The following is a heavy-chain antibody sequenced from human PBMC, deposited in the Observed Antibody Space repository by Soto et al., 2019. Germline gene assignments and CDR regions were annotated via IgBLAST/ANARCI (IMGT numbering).Heavy chain of an antibody. CDR1: GFTFSSYA. J-gene: IGHJ4*02. D-gene: IGHD6-19*01. Sequence: EVQLLESGGGLVQPGGSLRLSCAASGFTFSSYAMSWVRQAPGKGLEWVSVISGSGGSTYYADSVKGRFTISRDNSKNTLYLQMNSLRAEDTAVYYCAEDRPQWLVVDYWGQGTLVTVSS. CDR2: ISGSGGST. V-gene: IGHV3-23*01. CDR3: AEDRPQWLVVDY.